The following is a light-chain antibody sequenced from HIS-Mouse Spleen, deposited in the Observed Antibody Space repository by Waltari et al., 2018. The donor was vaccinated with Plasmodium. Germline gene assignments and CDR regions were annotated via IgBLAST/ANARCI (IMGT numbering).Light chain of an antibody. J-gene: IGKJ1*01. V-gene: IGKV4-1*01. CDR2: LAA. CDR1: QGVLYSSNNKNY. Sequence: DIVMTQSPDSLAVSLGERATINCKSSQGVLYSSNNKNYLAWYQQKPGQPPKLLIYLAATRESGVPDRFSGSGSGTDFTRTISSLQAEDVAVYYCQQYYSTPWTFGQGTKVEIK. CDR3: QQYYSTPWT.